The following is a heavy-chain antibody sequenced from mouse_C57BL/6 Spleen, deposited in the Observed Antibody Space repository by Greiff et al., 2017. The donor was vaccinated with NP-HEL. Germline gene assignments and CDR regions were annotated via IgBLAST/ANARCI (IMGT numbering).Heavy chain of an antibody. CDR1: GFTFSSYA. Sequence: EVQGVESGGGLVKPGGSLKLSCAASGFTFSSYAMSWVRQTPEKRLEWVATISDGGSYTYYPDNVKGRFTISRDNAKNNLYLQMSHLKSEDTAMYSCARDNYFDYWGQGTTLTVSS. CDR3: ARDNYFDY. J-gene: IGHJ2*01. CDR2: ISDGGSYT. V-gene: IGHV5-4*01.